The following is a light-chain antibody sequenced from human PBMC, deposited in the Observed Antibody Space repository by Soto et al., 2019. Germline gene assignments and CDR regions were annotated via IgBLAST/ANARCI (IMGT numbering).Light chain of an antibody. CDR3: QQYRDWPRT. CDR1: QSVRSS. Sequence: EIVMTQSPATLSVSPGERATLSCRASQSVRSSLAWYKQTPGQAPRLIINGASTRATGIPARFSGSGSGTEFTLTISSLQSEDFAIYYCQQYRDWPRTFGQGTRWIS. V-gene: IGKV3-15*01. CDR2: GAS. J-gene: IGKJ1*01.